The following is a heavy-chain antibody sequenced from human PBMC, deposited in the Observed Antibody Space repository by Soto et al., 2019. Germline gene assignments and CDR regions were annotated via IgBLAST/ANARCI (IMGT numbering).Heavy chain of an antibody. CDR1: GYIFTSYY. CDR3: SRVDPGETSPFDH. J-gene: IGHJ4*02. CDR2: INPFDGSR. V-gene: IGHV1-46*03. Sequence: QVQLVQSGAEVKKPGASVKVSCKASGYIFTSYYIHWVRQAPGQGLEWMGWINPFDGSRMFAQSFQGRVTMTRDPSSSTVYMEVSSLRSEDTAVYYCSRVDPGETSPFDHWGQGTLVTVSS.